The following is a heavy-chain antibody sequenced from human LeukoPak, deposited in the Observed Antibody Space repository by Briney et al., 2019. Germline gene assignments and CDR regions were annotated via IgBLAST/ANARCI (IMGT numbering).Heavy chain of an antibody. D-gene: IGHD3-16*02. V-gene: IGHV3-11*01. CDR2: ISSSGSTI. CDR3: ARENDYVWGSYRPGPYWYFDL. Sequence: GGSLRLSCAASGFTFSDYYMSWIRQAPGKGLEWVSYISSSGSTIYYADSVKGRFTISRDNAKNSLYLQMNSLRAEDTAVYYCARENDYVWGSYRPGPYWYFDLWDRGTLVTVSS. CDR1: GFTFSDYY. J-gene: IGHJ2*01.